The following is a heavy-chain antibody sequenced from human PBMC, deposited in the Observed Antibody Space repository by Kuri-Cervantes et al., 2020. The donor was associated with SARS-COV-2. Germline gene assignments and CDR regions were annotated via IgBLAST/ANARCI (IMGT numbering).Heavy chain of an antibody. Sequence: ASVKVSCKASGYTFTGYYIHWVRQAPGQGLEWMGWINPNFGGTNYAQKFQGRVTMTRDTSISTAYMELSRLRSDDTAVYYCARDWRRGVINYWGQGTLVTVSS. CDR3: ARDWRRGVINY. J-gene: IGHJ4*02. CDR2: INPNFGGT. CDR1: GYTFTGYY. V-gene: IGHV1-2*02. D-gene: IGHD3-10*01.